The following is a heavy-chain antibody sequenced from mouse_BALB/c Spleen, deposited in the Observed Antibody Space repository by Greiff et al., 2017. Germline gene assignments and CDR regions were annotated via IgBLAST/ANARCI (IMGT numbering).Heavy chain of an antibody. CDR3: ARDIGTTGYYFDY. D-gene: IGHD2-14*01. V-gene: IGHV5-17*02. CDR1: GFAFSSFG. J-gene: IGHJ2*01. CDR2: ISSGSSTI. Sequence: DVKLVESGGGLVQPGGSRKLSCAASGFAFSSFGMHWVRQAPEKGLEWVAYISSGSSTIYYADTVKGRFTISRDNPKNTLFLQMTSLRSEDTAMYYCARDIGTTGYYFDYWGQGTTLTVSS.